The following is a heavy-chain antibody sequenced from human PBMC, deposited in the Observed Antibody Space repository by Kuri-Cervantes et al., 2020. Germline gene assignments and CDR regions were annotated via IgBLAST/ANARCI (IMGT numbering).Heavy chain of an antibody. CDR3: ARDAARYCSSTSCYPFPAGDGGMDV. V-gene: IGHV3-33*01. CDR1: GFTFSSYG. J-gene: IGHJ6*02. CDR2: IWYDGSNK. Sequence: GGSLRLSCAASGFTFSSYGMHWVRQAPGKGLEWVAVIWYDGSNKYYADSVKGRFTISRDNSKNTLYLQMNSLRAEDTAVYYCARDAARYCSSTSCYPFPAGDGGMDVWGQGTTVTVSS. D-gene: IGHD2-2*01.